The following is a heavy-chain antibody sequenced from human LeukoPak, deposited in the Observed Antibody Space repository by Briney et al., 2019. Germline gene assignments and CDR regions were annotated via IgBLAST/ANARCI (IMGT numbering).Heavy chain of an antibody. CDR2: IWYDGSNK. Sequence: PGGSLRLSCAASGFTFSSYGMHWVCQAPGKGLEWVAVIWYDGSNKYYADSVKGRFTISRDNSKNTLYLQINRLRAEDTAVYYCARACRMSSSSSDYWGQGTLVTVSS. D-gene: IGHD6-6*01. V-gene: IGHV3-33*01. J-gene: IGHJ4*02. CDR3: ARACRMSSSSSDY. CDR1: GFTFSSYG.